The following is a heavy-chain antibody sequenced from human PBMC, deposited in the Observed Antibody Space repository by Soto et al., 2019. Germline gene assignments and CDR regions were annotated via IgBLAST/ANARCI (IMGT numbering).Heavy chain of an antibody. Sequence: SVKVSCKASGGTFSSYAISWVRQAPGQGLEWMGGIIPIFGTANYAQKFQGRVTITADKSTSTAYTELSSLRSEDTAVYYCARDLKSGNYYGMDVSGQGTTVTVPS. V-gene: IGHV1-69*06. CDR2: IIPIFGTA. J-gene: IGHJ6*02. CDR1: GGTFSSYA. D-gene: IGHD3-10*01. CDR3: ARDLKSGNYYGMDV.